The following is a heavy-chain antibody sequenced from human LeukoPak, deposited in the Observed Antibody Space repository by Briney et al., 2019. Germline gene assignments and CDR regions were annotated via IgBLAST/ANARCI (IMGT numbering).Heavy chain of an antibody. V-gene: IGHV3-23*01. Sequence: GGSLRLSCAASGFTFSSYAMSWVRQAPGKGREWVSAISRSGGSTYYADSAKGRFTISRDNSKNPLYLQMNSLRAEDTAVYYCAKDAMAYYYFDYWGQGTLVTVSS. CDR2: ISRSGGST. J-gene: IGHJ4*02. CDR1: GFTFSSYA. CDR3: AKDAMAYYYFDY. D-gene: IGHD5-18*01.